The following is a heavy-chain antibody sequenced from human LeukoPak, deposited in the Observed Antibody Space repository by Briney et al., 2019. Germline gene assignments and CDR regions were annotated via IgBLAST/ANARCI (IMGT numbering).Heavy chain of an antibody. J-gene: IGHJ4*02. CDR2: IYYSGST. D-gene: IGHD5-12*01. Sequence: SETLSLTCTVSGGSISSSSYYWGWIRQPPGKGLEWIGSIYYSGSTYYNPSLKSRVTISVDTSKNQFSLKLSSVTAADTAVYYCARLIVATKKWELLVTYYFDYWGQGTLVTVSS. CDR3: ARLIVATKKWELLVTYYFDY. CDR1: GGSISSSSYY. V-gene: IGHV4-39*07.